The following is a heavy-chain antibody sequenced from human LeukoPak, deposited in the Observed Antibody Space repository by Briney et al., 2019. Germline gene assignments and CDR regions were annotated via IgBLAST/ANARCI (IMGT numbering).Heavy chain of an antibody. CDR2: IKEDGSEK. Sequence: GGSLRLSCAASGFTFSNYWMSWVRQAPGKGLEWVANIKEDGSEKFHVGSVRGRFTISRDNAKNSLYLQMNSLRAEDTAVYYCAKGATLMVVVIHYFDYWGQGTLVTVSS. CDR3: AKGATLMVVVIHYFDY. D-gene: IGHD3-22*01. V-gene: IGHV3-7*01. CDR1: GFTFSNYW. J-gene: IGHJ4*02.